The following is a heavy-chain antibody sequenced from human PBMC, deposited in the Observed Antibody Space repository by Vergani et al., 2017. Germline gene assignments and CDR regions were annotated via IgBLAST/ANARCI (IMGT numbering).Heavy chain of an antibody. CDR2: IKSKTDGGTT. D-gene: IGHD3-22*01. CDR3: FPTWYYDSSGYYPDY. Sequence: VQLQESGPGLVKPSETLSLTCTVSGGSVSSGSYYWSWIRQPPGKGLEWVGRIKSKTDGGTTDYAAPVKGRFTISRDDSKNTLYLQMNSLKTEDTAVYYCFPTWYYDSSGYYPDYWGQGTLVTVSS. V-gene: IGHV3-15*01. J-gene: IGHJ4*02. CDR1: GGSVSSGSYY.